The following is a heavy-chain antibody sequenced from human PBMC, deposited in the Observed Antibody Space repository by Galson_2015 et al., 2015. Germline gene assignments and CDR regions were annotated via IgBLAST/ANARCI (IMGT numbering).Heavy chain of an antibody. CDR1: GGTFNTYV. J-gene: IGHJ6*03. CDR2: TIPIFGTP. Sequence: SVKVSCKASGGTFNTYVISWVRQAPGQGLEWMGETIPIFGTPNYARKFQGRVTITADESTSTAYMELSSLRSEDTAVYYCARGVETDYYYFYYMDVWGKGTAVTVSS. V-gene: IGHV1-69*13. D-gene: IGHD5/OR15-5a*01. CDR3: ARGVETDYYYFYYMDV.